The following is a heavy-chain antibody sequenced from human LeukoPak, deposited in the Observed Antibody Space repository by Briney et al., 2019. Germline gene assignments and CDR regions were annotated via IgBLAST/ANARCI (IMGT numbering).Heavy chain of an antibody. Sequence: PGGSLRLSCAASGFTFTNHPMNWVRQAPGKGLEWVSYIGGDGVAFYADSVKGRFTISRDNSKNTLYLQMNSLRAEDTAVYYCARDAITMVHWGQGTLVTVSS. CDR2: IGGDGVA. J-gene: IGHJ4*02. CDR3: ARDAITMVH. V-gene: IGHV3-53*01. CDR1: GFTFTNHP. D-gene: IGHD3-10*01.